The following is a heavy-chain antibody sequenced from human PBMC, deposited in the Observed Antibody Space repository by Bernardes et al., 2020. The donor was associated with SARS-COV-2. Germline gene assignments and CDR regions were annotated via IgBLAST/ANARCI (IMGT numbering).Heavy chain of an antibody. J-gene: IGHJ4*02. CDR1: GSTFSSYW. D-gene: IGHD1-26*01. V-gene: IGHV3-74*01. Sequence: GRSLRLSCRLSGSTFSSYWMHCVRQAPGKGLVWVSRTNTDGSNTDYADSVKGRFTISRDNAKNTLYLQMNSLRAEDTAVYYCARAGSYRFDYWGQGTLVTVSS. CDR2: TNTDGSNT. CDR3: ARAGSYRFDY.